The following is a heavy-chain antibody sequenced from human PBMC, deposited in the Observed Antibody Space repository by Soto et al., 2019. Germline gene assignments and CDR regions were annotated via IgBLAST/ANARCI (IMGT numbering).Heavy chain of an antibody. D-gene: IGHD3-22*01. V-gene: IGHV3-23*01. CDR3: AKAKGSFDNTGPDS. CDR1: GFTFTNYA. CDR2: LGVDDLP. J-gene: IGHJ4*02. Sequence: SLRLSCATSGFTFTNYAMSWVRQAPGKGLEWVSGLGVDDLPYYADSVRGRCTISKDKSKNMLYLQMNSLGAEDTALYYCAKAKGSFDNTGPDSWGPGTLVTVSS.